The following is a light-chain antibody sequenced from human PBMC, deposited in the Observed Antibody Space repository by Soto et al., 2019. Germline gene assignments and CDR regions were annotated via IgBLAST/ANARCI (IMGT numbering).Light chain of an antibody. J-gene: IGKJ1*01. CDR1: QSISSW. CDR3: QQSYSRPWT. Sequence: DIQMTQSPSTLSASVVDRFTITFRASQSISSWLAWYQQKPGRAPKLLIYKASSLESGVPSRFSGSGSGTEFTLTISSLQPEDFATYSCQQSYSRPWTFGQGTKV. CDR2: KAS. V-gene: IGKV1-5*03.